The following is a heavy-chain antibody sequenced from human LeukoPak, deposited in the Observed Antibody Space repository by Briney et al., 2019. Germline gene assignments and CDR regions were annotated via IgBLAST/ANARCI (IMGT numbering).Heavy chain of an antibody. D-gene: IGHD3-10*01. CDR3: ARARRRGAGWRNYYCYGMDV. V-gene: IGHV4-34*01. Sequence: SETLSLTCAVYGGSFSGYYWSWIRQPPGKRLEWIGEINHSGSTNYNPSLKSRVTISVDTSKNQFSLKLSSVTAADTAVYYCARARRRGAGWRNYYCYGMDVWGQGTTVTVSS. CDR1: GGSFSGYY. CDR2: INHSGST. J-gene: IGHJ6*02.